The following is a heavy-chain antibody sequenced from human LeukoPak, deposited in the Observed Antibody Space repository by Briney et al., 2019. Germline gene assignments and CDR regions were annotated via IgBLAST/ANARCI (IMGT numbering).Heavy chain of an antibody. J-gene: IGHJ6*03. D-gene: IGHD2-2*01. CDR2: INHSGIT. CDR1: GGSFSGYY. Sequence: SETLSLTCAVYGGSFSGYYWSWIRQPPGKGLEWIGEINHSGITNYNPSLKSRVTISVDTSKNQFSLKLSSVTAPDTAVYYCARGRTGYQLLPTKKDYSYYYMDVWDKGTTVTVSS. CDR3: ARGRTGYQLLPTKKDYSYYYMDV. V-gene: IGHV4-34*01.